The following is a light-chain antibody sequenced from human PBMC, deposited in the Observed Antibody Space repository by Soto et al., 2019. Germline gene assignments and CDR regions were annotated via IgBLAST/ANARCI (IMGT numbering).Light chain of an antibody. CDR3: QQYGYSPIT. J-gene: IGKJ5*01. CDR2: AAS. CDR1: QSVSSD. V-gene: IGKV3-20*01. Sequence: EIVLIQSPATLSLSPGERATFSCRASQSVSSDLVWYQQKPGQAPRLLIYAASSRATGIPDRFSGSGSGTDFTLTIDGLEPEDFVVYYCQQYGYSPITFGQGTRLEI.